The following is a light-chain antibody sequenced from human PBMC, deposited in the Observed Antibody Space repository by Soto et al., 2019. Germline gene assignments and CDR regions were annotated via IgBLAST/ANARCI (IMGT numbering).Light chain of an antibody. CDR2: GAS. J-gene: IGKJ2*01. CDR3: QQYYNWPYT. V-gene: IGKV3-15*01. Sequence: EIVMTQSPATLSVSPGERATLSCRASQSVSSNLAWYQQKPGQAPRLLIYGASTRATSIPARFSGSGSGTAFTLTISSLQSEDFAVYYCQQYYNWPYTFGQGTNLEIK. CDR1: QSVSSN.